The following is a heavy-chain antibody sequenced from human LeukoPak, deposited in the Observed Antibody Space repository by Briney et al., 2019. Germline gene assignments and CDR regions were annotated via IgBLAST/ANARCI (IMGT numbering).Heavy chain of an antibody. CDR2: IVDSGST. Sequence: SETLSLTCTVSGGSMSTYYWSWIRQPPEKGLEWIAYIVDSGSTSYNPSLRSRATISLDTSKKQFSLKLNSVTAADTAAYFCVSQVEGSSVTYWGQGTLVTVSS. CDR3: VSQVEGSSVTY. V-gene: IGHV4-59*01. J-gene: IGHJ4*02. CDR1: GGSMSTYY. D-gene: IGHD6-13*01.